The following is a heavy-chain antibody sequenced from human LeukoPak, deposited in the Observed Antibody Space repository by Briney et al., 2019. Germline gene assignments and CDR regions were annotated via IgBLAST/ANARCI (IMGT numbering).Heavy chain of an antibody. V-gene: IGHV3-23*01. J-gene: IGHJ4*02. CDR3: AKGFVAAVGSPSH. CDR2: ISGSGTST. D-gene: IGHD6-13*01. CDR1: GFTFSSYA. Sequence: PGGSLRLSCAASGFTFSSYAMSWVRQAPGTGLEWISVISGSGTSTHYADSVKGRFTISRDNSKNTLYLQVNSLIAEDTAVYYCAKGFVAAVGSPSHWGQGTLVTVSS.